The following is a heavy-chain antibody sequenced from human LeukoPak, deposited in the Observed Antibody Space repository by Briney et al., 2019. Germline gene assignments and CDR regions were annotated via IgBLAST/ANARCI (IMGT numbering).Heavy chain of an antibody. D-gene: IGHD5-12*01. CDR2: ISAYNGNT. CDR1: GGTFSNYA. CDR3: ARIPGRLRADYYYYYMDV. J-gene: IGHJ6*03. V-gene: IGHV1-18*01. Sequence: GASVKVSCKASGGTFSNYAISWVRQAPGQGLEWMGWISAYNGNTNYAQKLQGRVTMTTDTSTSTAYMELRSLRSDDTAVYYCARIPGRLRADYYYYYMDVWGKGTTVTVSS.